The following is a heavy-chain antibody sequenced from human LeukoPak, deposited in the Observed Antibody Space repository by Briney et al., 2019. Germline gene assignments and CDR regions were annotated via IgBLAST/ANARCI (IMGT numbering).Heavy chain of an antibody. Sequence: PSETLSLTCTVSGGSISTYYWSWIRQPPGKGLEWVGYIYNSGSTNYNPSLKSRVNISVDTSKNQFSLKLSSVTAADTAVYYCARENSNSWYLDYWGQGTLVTVSS. CDR1: GGSISTYY. J-gene: IGHJ4*02. V-gene: IGHV4-59*01. D-gene: IGHD6-13*01. CDR3: ARENSNSWYLDY. CDR2: IYNSGST.